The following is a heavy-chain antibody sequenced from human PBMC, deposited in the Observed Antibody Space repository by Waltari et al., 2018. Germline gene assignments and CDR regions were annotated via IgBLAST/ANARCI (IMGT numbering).Heavy chain of an antibody. D-gene: IGHD1-26*01. V-gene: IGHV3-30*02. J-gene: IGHJ4*02. CDR2: IQPEGGDK. CDR3: AKELKGAWTIDY. Sequence: QVHLVESGGGVVQPGGSLRLSCAASGFSFSAYAMYWVRQAPGKGLEWGAHIQPEGGDKFYGDSVKGRFSISRDDSRNTLLLQMNSLRDEDTAVYYCAKELKGAWTIDYWGQGTLVTVSS. CDR1: GFSFSAYA.